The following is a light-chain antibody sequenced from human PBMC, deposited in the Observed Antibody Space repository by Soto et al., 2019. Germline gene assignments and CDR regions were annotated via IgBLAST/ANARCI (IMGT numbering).Light chain of an antibody. J-gene: IGKJ2*01. V-gene: IGKV1-5*03. CDR2: KAS. CDR1: QTISSW. CDR3: QQYDNLPPYT. Sequence: DIQMTQSPSTLSGSVGDRVTITCRASQTISSWLAWYQQKPGKAPKLLIYKASTLKSGVPSRFSGSGSGTEFTLTISSLQPEDIATYYCQQYDNLPPYTFGQGTKLEIK.